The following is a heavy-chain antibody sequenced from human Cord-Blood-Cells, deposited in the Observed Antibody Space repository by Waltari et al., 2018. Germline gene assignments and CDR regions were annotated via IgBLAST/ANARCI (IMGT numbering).Heavy chain of an antibody. Sequence: QVQLVQSGAEVKKPGASVKVSCKASGYTFTGYYMHWVRQAPGQGLEWMGWINPNSGGTNYAQKFQGRVTMTRDTSISTAYMELSRLRSYDTAVYYCARDLVEAMVISCAFDIWGQGTMVTVSS. CDR1: GYTFTGYY. CDR3: ARDLVEAMVISCAFDI. D-gene: IGHD5-18*01. J-gene: IGHJ3*02. CDR2: INPNSGGT. V-gene: IGHV1-2*02.